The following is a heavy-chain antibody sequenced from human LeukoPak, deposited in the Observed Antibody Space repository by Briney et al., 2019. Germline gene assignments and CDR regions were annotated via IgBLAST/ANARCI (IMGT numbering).Heavy chain of an antibody. CDR3: ARAWGRWLQSLTGY. V-gene: IGHV1-69*05. CDR1: GGTFSSYA. J-gene: IGHJ4*02. Sequence: SVKVSCKASGGTFSSYAISWVRQAPGQGLEWMGGIIPMFGTANNARKFQGRVTITTDESTTTVYMELSSPRSEDTAVYYCARAWGRWLQSLTGYWGQGTLVTVSS. D-gene: IGHD5-24*01. CDR2: IIPMFGTA.